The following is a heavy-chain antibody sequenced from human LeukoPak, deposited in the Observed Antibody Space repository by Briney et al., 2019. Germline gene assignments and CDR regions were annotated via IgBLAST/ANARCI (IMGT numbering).Heavy chain of an antibody. CDR1: GGSFSGYY. CDR2: IYYSGST. CDR3: ARGRPDDYGGPGYFDY. Sequence: SETLSLTCAVYGGSFSGYYWSWIRQPPGKGLEWIGYIYYSGSTNYNPSLKSRVTISVDTSKNQFSLKLSSVTAADTAVYYCARGRPDDYGGPGYFDYRGQGTLVTVSS. V-gene: IGHV4-59*01. D-gene: IGHD4-23*01. J-gene: IGHJ4*02.